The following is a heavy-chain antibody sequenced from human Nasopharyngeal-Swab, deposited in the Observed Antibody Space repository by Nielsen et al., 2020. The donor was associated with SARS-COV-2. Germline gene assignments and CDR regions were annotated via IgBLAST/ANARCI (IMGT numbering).Heavy chain of an antibody. Sequence: GGSLRLSCAASGFTFSDYYMSWIRQAPGKGLEWVSYISSSGSTIYYADSVKGRFTISRDNAKNSLYLQMNSLRAEDTAVYYCARGETSGQWLVTPFDYWGQGTLVTVSS. CDR2: ISSSGSTI. CDR3: ARGETSGQWLVTPFDY. D-gene: IGHD6-19*01. J-gene: IGHJ4*02. CDR1: GFTFSDYY. V-gene: IGHV3-11*01.